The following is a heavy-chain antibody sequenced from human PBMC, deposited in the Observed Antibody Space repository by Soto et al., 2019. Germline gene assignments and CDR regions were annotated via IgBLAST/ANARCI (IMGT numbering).Heavy chain of an antibody. D-gene: IGHD7-27*01. CDR2: INHSGST. J-gene: IGHJ2*01. Sequence: QVQLQQWGAGLLKPSETLSLTCGVYGGSFSGYYWSWIRQPPGKGLEWIGEINHSGSTSYNPSLKSRVTVSVDTSKNQFSLRLNSVTAADTAVYYCASHDWGDYWFFDLWGRGTLVTVSS. CDR1: GGSFSGYY. V-gene: IGHV4-34*01. CDR3: ASHDWGDYWFFDL.